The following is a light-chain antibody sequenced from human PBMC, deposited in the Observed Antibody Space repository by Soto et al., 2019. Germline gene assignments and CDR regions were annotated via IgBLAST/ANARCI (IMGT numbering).Light chain of an antibody. Sequence: VLTQSPGTLSLSTGERATLSCSASQSVSSSYLAWYQQKPGQAPRLLIYGASSRATGIPDRFSGSGSGTDFTLTISRLEPQDFAVYYCQRGLTFGGGTQVEIK. V-gene: IGKV3-20*01. CDR2: GAS. J-gene: IGKJ4*01. CDR3: QRGLT. CDR1: QSVSSSY.